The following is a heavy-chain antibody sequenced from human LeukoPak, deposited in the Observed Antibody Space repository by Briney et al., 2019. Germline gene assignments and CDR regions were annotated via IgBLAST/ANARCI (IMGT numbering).Heavy chain of an antibody. J-gene: IGHJ5*02. V-gene: IGHV4-30-4*01. CDR3: AGGWGHGDYYDFWSGPPNWFDP. CDR1: GGSISSGDYY. D-gene: IGHD3-3*01. CDR2: IYYSGST. Sequence: SETLSLTCTVSGGSISSGDYYWSWVRQPPGKGLEWIGYIYYSGSTYYNPSLKSRVTISVDTSKNQFSLKLSSVTAADTAVYYCAGGWGHGDYYDFWSGPPNWFDPWGQGTLVTVSS.